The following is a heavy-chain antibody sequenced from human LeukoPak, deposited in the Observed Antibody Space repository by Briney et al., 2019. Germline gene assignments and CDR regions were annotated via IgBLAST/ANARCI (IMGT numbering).Heavy chain of an antibody. D-gene: IGHD2-15*01. V-gene: IGHV4-39*01. CDR3: ARHRGYCSGSRCYFSSFDP. CDR1: GGYISSTSYY. J-gene: IGHJ5*02. CDR2: IYYSGST. Sequence: SETLSLTCTVSGGYISSTSYYWGWIRQPPGKGLEWIGTIYYSGSTYYNPPLKSRVTISVDTSKNQFSLKLSSVTAADTAVYYCARHRGYCSGSRCYFSSFDPWGQGTLVTVSS.